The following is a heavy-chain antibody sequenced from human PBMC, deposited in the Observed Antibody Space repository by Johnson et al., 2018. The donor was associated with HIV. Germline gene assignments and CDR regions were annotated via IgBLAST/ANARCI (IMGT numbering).Heavy chain of an antibody. CDR3: ARDLTEDSSSAEAFDI. J-gene: IGHJ3*02. V-gene: IGHV3-30*04. CDR2: ISYDGSNK. Sequence: QVQLVESGGGVVHPGRSLRLSCAASGFIFSSYVMYWVRQAPGKGLEWVAVISYDGSNKYYADSVKGRFTISRDNSRNTLYLQMNSLRAEDTAVYYCARDLTEDSSSAEAFDIWGQGTLVTVSS. CDR1: GFIFSSYV. D-gene: IGHD6-6*01.